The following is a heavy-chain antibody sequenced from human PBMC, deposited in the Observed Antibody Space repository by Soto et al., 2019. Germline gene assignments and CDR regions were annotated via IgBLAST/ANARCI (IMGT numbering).Heavy chain of an antibody. J-gene: IGHJ6*02. CDR1: GFTFSSYS. Sequence: GGSLRLSCAASGFTFSSYSMNWVRQAPGKGLEWVSSISSSSSYIYYADSVKGRFTISRDNAKNSLYLQMNSLRAEDTAVYYCAREVENYYYYGMDVWGQGTTVTVS. CDR3: AREVENYYYYGMDV. D-gene: IGHD2-15*01. CDR2: ISSSSSYI. V-gene: IGHV3-21*01.